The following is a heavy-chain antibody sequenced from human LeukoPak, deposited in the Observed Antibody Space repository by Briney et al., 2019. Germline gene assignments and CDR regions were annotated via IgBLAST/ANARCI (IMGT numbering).Heavy chain of an antibody. CDR3: ARAAEYSSGWYLFDY. CDR1: GGSISNYY. D-gene: IGHD6-19*01. J-gene: IGHJ4*02. CDR2: IYTSGGT. Sequence: PSETLSLTCTVSGGSISNYYWTWIRQPAGKGLEWIGRIYTSGGTNYNPSLKTRVTMSVDTSKNQVSLKLSSVTAADTAMYYCARAAEYSSGWYLFDYWGQGILVTVSA. V-gene: IGHV4-4*07.